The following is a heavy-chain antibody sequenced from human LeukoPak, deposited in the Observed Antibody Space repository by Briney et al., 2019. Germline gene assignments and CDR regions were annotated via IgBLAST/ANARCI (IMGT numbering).Heavy chain of an antibody. CDR3: AKGHSDYGTGFDL. CDR2: ISSSGGST. V-gene: IGHV3-23*01. Sequence: GGSLRLSCAASGFTVSRNYMSWVRQAPGKGLECVSVISSSGGSTYSADSVKARFTISRDNSKNTLYLQMNSLTADDTAVYYCAKGHSDYGTGFDLWGQGTLVTVPS. D-gene: IGHD4-17*01. CDR1: GFTVSRNY. J-gene: IGHJ4*02.